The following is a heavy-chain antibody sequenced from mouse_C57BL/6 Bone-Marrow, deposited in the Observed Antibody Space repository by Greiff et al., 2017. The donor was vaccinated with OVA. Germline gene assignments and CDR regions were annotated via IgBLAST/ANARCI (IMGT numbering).Heavy chain of an antibody. CDR3: ARDDYYGSRAHFDY. J-gene: IGHJ2*01. CDR2: ISDGGSYT. V-gene: IGHV5-4*01. Sequence: EVKVVESGGGLVKPGGSLKLSCAASGFTFSSYAMSWVRQTPEKRLEWVATISDGGSYTYYPDNVKGRFTISRDNAKNNLYLQMSHLKSEDTAMYYCARDDYYGSRAHFDYWGQGTTLTVSS. CDR1: GFTFSSYA. D-gene: IGHD1-1*01.